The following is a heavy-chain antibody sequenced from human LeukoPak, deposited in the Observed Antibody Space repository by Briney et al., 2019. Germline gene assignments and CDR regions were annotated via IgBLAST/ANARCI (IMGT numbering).Heavy chain of an antibody. CDR1: GGSISSSSYY. D-gene: IGHD3-3*01. CDR2: IYYSGST. Sequence: SETLSLTCTVSGGSISSSSYYWGWIRQPPGKGLEWIGSIYYSGSTYYNPSLKSRVTISVDRSKNQFSLKLSSVTAADTAVYYCARYDFWSGYGIDAFDIWGQGTMVTVSS. V-gene: IGHV4-39*07. J-gene: IGHJ3*02. CDR3: ARYDFWSGYGIDAFDI.